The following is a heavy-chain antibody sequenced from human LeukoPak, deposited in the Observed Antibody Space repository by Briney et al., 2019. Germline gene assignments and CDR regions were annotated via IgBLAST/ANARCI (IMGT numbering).Heavy chain of an antibody. D-gene: IGHD3-22*01. J-gene: IGHJ4*02. CDR3: AKDRGNYYDSSGYSF. Sequence: GGALRLSCAASGFTFNSYAMSWVRQAPGKGLEWVSAISGSGGSTYYADSVKGRFTISRDNSKNTLYLQMNSLRGEDTAVYYCAKDRGNYYDSSGYSFWGQGTLVTVSS. CDR1: GFTFNSYA. CDR2: ISGSGGST. V-gene: IGHV3-23*01.